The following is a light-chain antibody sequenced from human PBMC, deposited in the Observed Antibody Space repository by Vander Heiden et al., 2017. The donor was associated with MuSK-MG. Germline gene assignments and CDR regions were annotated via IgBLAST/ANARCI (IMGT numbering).Light chain of an antibody. V-gene: IGKV3-15*01. J-gene: IGKJ2*01. CDR3: QQYKNWPHT. CDR1: QSVSSN. CDR2: GAS. Sequence: ETVTTQSPGTLSVSPGERVTLSCRASQSVSSNLAWYQQKPGQAPRLLIYGASTRATGIPARFSGSESGTEFTLTISSLQSEDFGVYYCQQYKNWPHTFGQGTNLEIK.